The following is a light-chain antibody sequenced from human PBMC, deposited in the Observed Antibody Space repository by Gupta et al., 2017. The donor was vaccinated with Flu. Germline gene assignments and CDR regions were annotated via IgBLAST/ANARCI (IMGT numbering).Light chain of an antibody. J-gene: IGLJ3*02. Sequence: QSVFTHPPSVSAAPGQKVTIYCSGSSSNIGKDYVSWYQHLPGTDPKSLIYEKNKRPSGITDRLLCSKSGTSATPRIIGLQTGEEADDYCGTWDSSLSACVFGGGTKLTVL. CDR3: GTWDSSLSACV. CDR2: EKN. CDR1: SSNIGKDY. V-gene: IGLV1-51*02.